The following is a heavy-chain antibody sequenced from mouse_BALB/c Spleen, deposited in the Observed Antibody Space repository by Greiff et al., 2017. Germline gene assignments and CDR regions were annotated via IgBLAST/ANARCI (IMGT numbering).Heavy chain of an antibody. J-gene: IGHJ2*01. V-gene: IGHV1-31*01. CDR1: GYSFTGYY. D-gene: IGHD2-3*01. Sequence: EVQLQQSGPELVKPGASVKISCKASGYSFTGYYMHWVKQSHVKSLEWIGRINPYNGATSYNQNFKDKASLTVDKSSSTAYMELHSLTSEDSAVYYCAREGGYSYFDYWGQGTTLTVSS. CDR3: AREGGYSYFDY. CDR2: INPYNGAT.